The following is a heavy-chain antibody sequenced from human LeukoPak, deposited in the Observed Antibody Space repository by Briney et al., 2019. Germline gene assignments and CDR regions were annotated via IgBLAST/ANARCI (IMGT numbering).Heavy chain of an antibody. D-gene: IGHD2-2*01. J-gene: IGHJ5*02. V-gene: IGHV4-39*01. CDR1: GGSISSSSYY. CDR2: TYYSGST. CDR3: ARLRYCSSTSCYLGWFDP. Sequence: SETLSLTCTVSGGSISSSSYYWGWIRQPPGKGLEWIGSTYYSGSTYYNPSLKSRVTISVDTSKNQFSLKLSSVTAADTAVYYCARLRYCSSTSCYLGWFDPWGQGTLVTVSS.